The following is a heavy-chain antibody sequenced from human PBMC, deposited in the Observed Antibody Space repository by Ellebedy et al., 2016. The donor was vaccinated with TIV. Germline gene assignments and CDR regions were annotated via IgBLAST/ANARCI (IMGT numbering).Heavy chain of an antibody. V-gene: IGHV4-59*01. CDR2: IYYSGST. Sequence: MPSETLSLTCNVSGGSLSRYYWSWIRQPPGKGLEWIAYIYYSGSTNYNPYLKSRVSISVDTFKSQFSLSLRSVTAANTAVYYCARGAYPFYCYGMDVWGQGTTVTVSS. J-gene: IGHJ6*02. CDR1: GGSLSRYY. CDR3: ARGAYPFYCYGMDV.